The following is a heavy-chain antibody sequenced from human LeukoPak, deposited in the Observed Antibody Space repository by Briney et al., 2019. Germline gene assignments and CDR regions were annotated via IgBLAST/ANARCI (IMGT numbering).Heavy chain of an antibody. V-gene: IGHV5-51*01. J-gene: IGHJ1*01. D-gene: IGHD6-13*01. CDR2: IYPGDSDT. Sequence: GESLKISCKGSGYSFTSCWIAWVRQMPGKGLEWMGIIYPGDSDTRYSPSFQGQVTISADKSISTAYLQWSSLKASDTAMYYCARSGGNFYSSTWYGHWGQGTLVTVSS. CDR1: GYSFTSCW. CDR3: ARSGGNFYSSTWYGH.